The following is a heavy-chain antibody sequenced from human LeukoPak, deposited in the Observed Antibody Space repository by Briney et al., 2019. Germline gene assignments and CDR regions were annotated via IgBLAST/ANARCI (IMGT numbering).Heavy chain of an antibody. V-gene: IGHV3-30*03. J-gene: IGHJ5*02. CDR2: ISHDGSNK. Sequence: WGAPRLSFAASGFTFSNYCMHWVRQAPGKGLEWVAVISHDGSNKYYADSLKGQFTISRDNSKNTLYLQMNSLRAEDTAVYYCMGFNWFDPWGQGTLVTVSS. CDR3: MGFNWFDP. CDR1: GFTFSNYC.